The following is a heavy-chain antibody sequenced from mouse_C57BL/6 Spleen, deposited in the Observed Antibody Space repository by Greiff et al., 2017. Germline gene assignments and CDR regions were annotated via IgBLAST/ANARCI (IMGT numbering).Heavy chain of an antibody. Sequence: QVQLQQPGAELVMPGASVKLSCKASGYTFTSYWMHWVKQRPGQGLEWIGEIDPSDSYTNYNQKFKGKSTLTVDKSSSTAYMQLSRLTSEDSAVYYCARWGYGRGDWYFDVWGTGPTVTVSS. CDR3: ARWGYGRGDWYFDV. J-gene: IGHJ1*03. V-gene: IGHV1-69*01. D-gene: IGHD1-1*01. CDR1: GYTFTSYW. CDR2: IDPSDSYT.